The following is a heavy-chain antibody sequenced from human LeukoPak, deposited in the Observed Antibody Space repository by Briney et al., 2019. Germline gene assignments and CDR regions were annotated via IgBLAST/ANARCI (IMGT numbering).Heavy chain of an antibody. J-gene: IGHJ6*02. CDR1: GYTFTSYY. CDR2: INPSGGST. V-gene: IGHV1-46*01. D-gene: IGHD3-3*01. CDR3: ARGQAAEYYDFWSGSYYYYGMDV. Sequence: ASVKVSCKASGYTFTSYYMHWVRQAPGQGLEWMGIINPSGGSTSYAQKFQGRVTMTRNTSISTAYMELSSLRSEDTAVYYCARGQAAEYYDFWSGSYYYYGMDVWGQGTTVTVSS.